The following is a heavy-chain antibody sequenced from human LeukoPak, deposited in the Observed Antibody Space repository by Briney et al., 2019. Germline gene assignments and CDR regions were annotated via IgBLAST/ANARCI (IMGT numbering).Heavy chain of an antibody. CDR1: GGSIIISSYY. J-gene: IGHJ4*02. CDR2: IHYSGST. Sequence: SETLSLTCTVSGGSIIISSYYWGWIRQPPGNGLEWIGIIHYSGSTNYNPSLKSRDTISVDTPKNQFSLKLSSVTAADTAVYYCARLLDNSGWYDYWGQGTLVTVSS. V-gene: IGHV4-39*01. D-gene: IGHD6-19*01. CDR3: ARLLDNSGWYDY.